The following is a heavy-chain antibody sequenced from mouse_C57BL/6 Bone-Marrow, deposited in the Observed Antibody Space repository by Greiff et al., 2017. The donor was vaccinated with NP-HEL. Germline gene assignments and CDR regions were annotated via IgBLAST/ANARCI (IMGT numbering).Heavy chain of an antibody. D-gene: IGHD3-2*02. CDR3: ARQGDSSGYVDY. J-gene: IGHJ2*01. CDR1: GFTFSDYG. CDR2: ISNLAYSI. V-gene: IGHV5-15*01. Sequence: DVKLVESGGGLVQPGGSLKLSCAASGFTFSDYGMAWVRQAPRKGPEWVAFISNLAYSIYYADTVTGRFTISRENAKNTLYREMSSLRSEDTAMYYCARQGDSSGYVDYWGQGTTLTVSS.